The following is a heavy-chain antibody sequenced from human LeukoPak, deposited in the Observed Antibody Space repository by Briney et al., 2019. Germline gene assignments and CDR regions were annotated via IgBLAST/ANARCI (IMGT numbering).Heavy chain of an antibody. Sequence: GGSLRLSCAASGFTFSAYGMHWVRQAPGKGLEWVALISYDGSNKYYADSVKGRFTISRDNSKNTLYLQMNSLRTEDTAVYYCARNSIGYGSAKWVWFDPWGQGTLVTVSS. CDR2: ISYDGSNK. J-gene: IGHJ5*02. CDR1: GFTFSAYG. D-gene: IGHD6-19*01. V-gene: IGHV3-30*03. CDR3: ARNSIGYGSAKWVWFDP.